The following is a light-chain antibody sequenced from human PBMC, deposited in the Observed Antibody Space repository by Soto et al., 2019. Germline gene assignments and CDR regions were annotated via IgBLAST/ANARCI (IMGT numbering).Light chain of an antibody. Sequence: QSALTQPPSASGSPGQSVTISCTGTSSDIGGYNYISWYQQYPGKAPKLMIYEVNKWPSGVPDRFSGSKSGNTASLTVSGLQAEDEADYYCSSYGGSNNLVFGGGTQLTVL. CDR3: SSYGGSNNLV. J-gene: IGLJ2*01. CDR1: SSDIGGYNY. V-gene: IGLV2-8*01. CDR2: EVN.